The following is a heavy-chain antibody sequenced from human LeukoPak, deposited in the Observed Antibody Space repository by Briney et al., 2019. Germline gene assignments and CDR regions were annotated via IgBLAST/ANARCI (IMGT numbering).Heavy chain of an antibody. J-gene: IGHJ3*02. CDR1: GGSFSGYY. CDR3: ARPIVVVPAAYDLDAFDI. V-gene: IGHV4-34*01. D-gene: IGHD2-2*01. CDR2: INHSGST. Sequence: SETLSLTCAVYGGSFSGYYWSWIRQPPGKGLEWIGEINHSGSTNYNPSLKSRVTISVDTSKNQSSLKLSSVTAADTAVYYCARPIVVVPAAYDLDAFDIWGQGTMVTVSS.